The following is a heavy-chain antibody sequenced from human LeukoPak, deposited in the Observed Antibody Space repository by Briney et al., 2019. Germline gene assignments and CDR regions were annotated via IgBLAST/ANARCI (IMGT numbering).Heavy chain of an antibody. J-gene: IGHJ4*02. CDR2: ISGSGGST. V-gene: IGHV3-23*01. CDR1: GFTFSSYA. CDR3: AKVYDILTGYYLSEY. Sequence: GASLRLSCAASGFTFSSYAMSWVRQAPGKGLEWVSAISGSGGSTYYADSVKGRFTISRDNSKNTLYLHMNSLRAEDTAVYYCAKVYDILTGYYLSEYWGQGTLVTVSS. D-gene: IGHD3-9*01.